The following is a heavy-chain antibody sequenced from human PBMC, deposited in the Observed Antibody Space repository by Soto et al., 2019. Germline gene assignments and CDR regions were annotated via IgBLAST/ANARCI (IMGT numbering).Heavy chain of an antibody. Sequence: EVQLVESGGGAVRPGGSLRLSCAASGFPFDDYGMSWVRQAPGKGLERVSGINRHGGSTGYADSVKGRFTISRDNAKNSLHLHMNSLRAEDTAFYYCARTPGYYGDFFDYWGQGTLVTVSA. CDR2: INRHGGST. J-gene: IGHJ4*02. V-gene: IGHV3-20*04. D-gene: IGHD4-17*01. CDR3: ARTPGYYGDFFDY. CDR1: GFPFDDYG.